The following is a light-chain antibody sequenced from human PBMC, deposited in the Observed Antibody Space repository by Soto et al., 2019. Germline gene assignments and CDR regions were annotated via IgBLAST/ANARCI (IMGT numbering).Light chain of an antibody. J-gene: IGKJ5*01. CDR1: QTVSSNY. CDR3: QQYTGPPTT. CDR2: GAS. Sequence: EVLLTQSPDTLSLYPGERATLSCRASQTVSSNYLAWCQQRPGQAPRLLIYGASTRAAGIPDRFSGSGSGTDFTLTITRLEPEDSAVYFCQQYTGPPTTFGQGTRLEI. V-gene: IGKV3-20*01.